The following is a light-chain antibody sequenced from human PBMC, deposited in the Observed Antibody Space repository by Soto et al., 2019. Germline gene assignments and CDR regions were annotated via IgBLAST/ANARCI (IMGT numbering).Light chain of an antibody. CDR2: DAS. CDR1: PAIRSA. CDR3: QQYNSYSWT. V-gene: IGKV1-13*02. Sequence: AIRMTQSPSSLSASTGDRVTITCRASPAIRSALGWYLQKPGKAPKLLIYDASSLESGVPSRFSGSGSGTEFTLTISSLQPDDFATYYCQQYNSYSWTFGQGTKVDNK. J-gene: IGKJ1*01.